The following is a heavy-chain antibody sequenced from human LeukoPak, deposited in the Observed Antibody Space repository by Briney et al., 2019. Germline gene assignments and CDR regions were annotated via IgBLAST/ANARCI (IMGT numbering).Heavy chain of an antibody. D-gene: IGHD1-26*01. V-gene: IGHV1-8*01. J-gene: IGHJ6*02. CDR3: ARGIVGANSYYYYYYGMDV. Sequence: ASVKVSCKASGYTFTNCDINWVRQATGQGLEWMGWMNPNSGNTGFAQKFQGRVTMTRNTSISAAYMELSSLRSEDTAVYYCARGIVGANSYYYYYYGMDVWGQGTTVTVSS. CDR2: MNPNSGNT. CDR1: GYTFTNCD.